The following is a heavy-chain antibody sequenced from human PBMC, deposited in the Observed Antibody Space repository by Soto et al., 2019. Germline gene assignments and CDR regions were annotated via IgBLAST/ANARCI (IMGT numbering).Heavy chain of an antibody. D-gene: IGHD4-4*01. CDR2: IYLTWST. CDR1: GGSFTSNNW. CDR3: ASRVSVTSVDD. V-gene: IGHV4-4*02. Sequence: QVQLQESGPGLVKPSGTLSLTCAVSGGSFTSNNWWTWVRQPPGQGLEWIGEIYLTWSTNYNPSPKCRLTISLDKSENQSSLKVPSLTSADTAVDYCASRVSVTSVDDWGQGTLVTVSS. J-gene: IGHJ4*02.